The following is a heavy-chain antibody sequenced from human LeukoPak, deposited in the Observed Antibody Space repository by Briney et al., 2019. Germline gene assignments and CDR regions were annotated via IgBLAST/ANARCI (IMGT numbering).Heavy chain of an antibody. CDR3: AVAAAGNLFDY. V-gene: IGHV1-8*02. CDR2: MNPNSGNT. D-gene: IGHD6-13*01. CDR1: SYTFTSYG. Sequence: GASVKVSCKASSYTFTSYGINWVRQATGQGLEWMGWMNPNSGNTGYAQKFQGRVTMTRNTSISTAYMELSSLRSEDTAVYYCAVAAAGNLFDYWGQGTLVTVSS. J-gene: IGHJ4*02.